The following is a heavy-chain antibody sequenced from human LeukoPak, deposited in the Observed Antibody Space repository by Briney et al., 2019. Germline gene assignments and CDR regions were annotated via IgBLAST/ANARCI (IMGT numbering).Heavy chain of an antibody. CDR2: IRCVWGSA. D-gene: IGHD4-17*01. J-gene: IGHJ3*02. Sequence: GGALRLFCTPSGFTLRAYSMMWVRQAPAKGPEWVSAIRCVWGSAFYADSVKGRFTISRDNSPYTLFLQMNSLRAEDTAVYYCARDPNGDYIGAFDTWGRGTMVTVSS. CDR1: GFTLRAYS. CDR3: ARDPNGDYIGAFDT. V-gene: IGHV3-23*01.